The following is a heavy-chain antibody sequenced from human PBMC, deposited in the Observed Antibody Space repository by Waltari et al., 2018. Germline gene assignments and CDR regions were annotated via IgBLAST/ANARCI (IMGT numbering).Heavy chain of an antibody. CDR2: IYSGGST. CDR3: ARDRHYSSSSGAFDI. D-gene: IGHD6-6*01. V-gene: IGHV3-53*01. Sequence: EVQLVESGGGLIQPGGSLRLSCAASGFTVSSNYMSWVRQAPGKGLGWVSVIYSGGSTSSADSGKGRFTISRDNSKNTLYLQMNSLRAEDTAVYYCARDRHYSSSSGAFDIWGQGTMVTVSS. J-gene: IGHJ3*02. CDR1: GFTVSSNY.